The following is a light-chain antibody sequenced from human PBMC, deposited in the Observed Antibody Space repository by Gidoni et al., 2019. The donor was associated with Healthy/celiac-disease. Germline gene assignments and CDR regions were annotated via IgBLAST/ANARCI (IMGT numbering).Light chain of an antibody. Sequence: EIVLTQSPATLSLSPGERATLSCRASQRVSSYLAWYQQKPGQAPRLLIYDASNRATGIPARFSGSGSGTDFTLTISSLEPEDFAVYYCQQRSNWPQFGQGTKVEIK. J-gene: IGKJ1*01. CDR3: QQRSNWPQ. CDR2: DAS. V-gene: IGKV3-11*01. CDR1: QRVSSY.